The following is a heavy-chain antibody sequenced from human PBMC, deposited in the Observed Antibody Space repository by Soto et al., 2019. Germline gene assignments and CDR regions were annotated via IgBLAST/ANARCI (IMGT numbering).Heavy chain of an antibody. CDR1: GGSITSSSYY. CDR2: IYYSGRA. CDR3: ASRRSRGRALLFDP. D-gene: IGHD1-26*01. J-gene: IGHJ5*02. V-gene: IGHV4-39*01. Sequence: SETLSLTCTVSGGSITSSSYYWGWIRQPPGKGLEWIGSIYYSGRAYYSPSLKSRVTISVDTSKNQFSLKLSSVTAAETAVYYCASRRSRGRALLFDPWGQGTLVTVSS.